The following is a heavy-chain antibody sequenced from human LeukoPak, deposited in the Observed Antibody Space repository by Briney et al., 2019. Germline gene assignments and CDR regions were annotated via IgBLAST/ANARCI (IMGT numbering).Heavy chain of an antibody. Sequence: PGESLRLSCAASGFTFSSYTINWVRQAPGKGLEWVSGISGSGSSTFYADSVKGRFTTSRDNSKNTVYRQMNSLRAEDTAVYYCAKLSSYSSGWGWGQGTLVTVSS. CDR3: AKLSSYSSGWG. CDR1: GFTFSSYT. D-gene: IGHD6-19*01. J-gene: IGHJ4*02. V-gene: IGHV3-23*01. CDR2: ISGSGSST.